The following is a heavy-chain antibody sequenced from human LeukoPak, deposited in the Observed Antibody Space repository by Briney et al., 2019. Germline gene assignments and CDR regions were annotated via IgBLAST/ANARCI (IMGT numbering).Heavy chain of an antibody. D-gene: IGHD5-24*01. Sequence: KVGESLKISCKGSGYSFSSYWIAWVRQMPGKGLEYMGIINPGNSDIRYSPSFQGQVTISADKSISTAYLEWSSLKASATAMYYCARHLDGYNPFAYWGQGTPVTVSS. V-gene: IGHV5-51*01. CDR2: INPGNSDI. J-gene: IGHJ4*02. CDR3: ARHLDGYNPFAY. CDR1: GYSFSSYW.